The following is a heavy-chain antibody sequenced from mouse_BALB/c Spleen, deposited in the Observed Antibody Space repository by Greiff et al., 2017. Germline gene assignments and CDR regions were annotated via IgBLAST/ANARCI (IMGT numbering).Heavy chain of an antibody. CDR2: INPSSGYT. Sequence: VKLQQSAAELARPGASVKMSCKASGYTFTSYTMHWVKQRPGQGLEWIGYINPSSGYTEYNQKFKDKTTLTADNSSSTAYMQLSSLTSEDSAVYYCTRGYGSTYYAMDYWGQGTSVTVSS. CDR1: GYTFTSYT. CDR3: TRGYGSTYYAMDY. J-gene: IGHJ4*01. V-gene: IGHV1-4*02. D-gene: IGHD1-1*01.